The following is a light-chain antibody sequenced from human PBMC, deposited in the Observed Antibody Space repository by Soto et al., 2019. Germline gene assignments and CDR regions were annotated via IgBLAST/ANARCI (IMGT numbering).Light chain of an antibody. J-gene: IGLJ2*01. CDR3: GTWDYTLTAVV. CDR1: SSDVGSYNL. Sequence: QSALTQPASVSGSPGQSITISCTGTSSDVGSYNLVSWYQQHPGKAPKLMIYDTNKRPSGIPDRFSGSKSGTSATLGITGLQTGDEGDYYCGTWDYTLTAVVFGGGTKLTVL. CDR2: DTN. V-gene: IGLV2-14*02.